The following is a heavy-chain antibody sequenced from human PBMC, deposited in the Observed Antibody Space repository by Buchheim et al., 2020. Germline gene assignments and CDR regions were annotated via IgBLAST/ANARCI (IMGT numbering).Heavy chain of an antibody. CDR3: AREILGITGATGYYYYGMDV. CDR1: GFTFSSYE. Sequence: EVQLVESGGGLVQPGGSLRLSCAASGFTFSSYEMNWVRQAPGKGLEWVSYISSSGSTIYYADSVKGRFTISRDNAKNSLYLQMNSLRAEDTADYYCAREILGITGATGYYYYGMDVWGQGTT. J-gene: IGHJ6*02. V-gene: IGHV3-48*03. D-gene: IGHD1-20*01. CDR2: ISSSGSTI.